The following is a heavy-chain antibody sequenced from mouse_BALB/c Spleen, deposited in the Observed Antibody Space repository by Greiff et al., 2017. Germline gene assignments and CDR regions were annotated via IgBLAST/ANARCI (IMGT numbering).Heavy chain of an antibody. CDR2: INPSNGRT. CDR1: GYTFTSYW. Sequence: QVQLQQSGAELVQPGASVKLSCKASGYTFTSYWMHWVKQRPGQGLEWIGEINPSNGRTNYNEKFKSKATLTVDKSSSTAYMQLSSLTSEDSAVYCGAGDSGTGLDDWGQGTLVTVSA. J-gene: IGHJ3*01. D-gene: IGHD3-3*01. V-gene: IGHV1S81*02. CDR3: AGDSGTGLDD.